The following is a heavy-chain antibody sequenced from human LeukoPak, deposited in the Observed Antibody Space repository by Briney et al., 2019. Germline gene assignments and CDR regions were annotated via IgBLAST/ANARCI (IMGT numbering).Heavy chain of an antibody. D-gene: IGHD2-2*01. CDR3: ARDPAIVVVPAAIPYYYYYYMDV. CDR1: GYTFTGYY. CDR2: INPNSGGT. V-gene: IGHV1-2*02. Sequence: ASVKVSCKASGYTFTGYYMHWVRQAPGQGLEWMGWINPNSGGTNYAQKFQGRVTMTRDTSISTAYKELSRLRSDDTAVYYCARDPAIVVVPAAIPYYYYYYMDVWGKGTTVTVSS. J-gene: IGHJ6*03.